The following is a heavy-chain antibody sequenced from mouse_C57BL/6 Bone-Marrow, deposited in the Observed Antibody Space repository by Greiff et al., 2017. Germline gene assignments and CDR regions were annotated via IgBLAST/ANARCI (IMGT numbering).Heavy chain of an antibody. V-gene: IGHV1-82*01. CDR3: ARNFYYYGSSYYAMDY. Sequence: VQLQQSGPELVKPGASVKISCKASGYAFSSSWLNWVKQRPGKGLEWIGRIYPGDGDTNYNGKFKGKATLTADKSSSTAYMQLSSLTSEDSAVYFCARNFYYYGSSYYAMDYWGQGTSVTVSS. J-gene: IGHJ4*01. D-gene: IGHD1-1*01. CDR1: GYAFSSSW. CDR2: IYPGDGDT.